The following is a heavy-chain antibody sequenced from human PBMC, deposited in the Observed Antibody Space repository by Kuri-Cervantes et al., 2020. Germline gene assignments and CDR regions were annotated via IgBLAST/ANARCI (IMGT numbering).Heavy chain of an antibody. V-gene: IGHV3-30-3*01. D-gene: IGHD1-26*01. Sequence: GESLKISCAASGFTFSSSAIHWVRQAPGKGLEWVAVISYDGSNKYYADSVKGRFTISRDNSKNTLYLQMNSLRAEDTAVYYCAGDYRGSYTGAHYWGQGTLVTVSS. J-gene: IGHJ4*02. CDR3: AGDYRGSYTGAHY. CDR1: GFTFSSSA. CDR2: ISYDGSNK.